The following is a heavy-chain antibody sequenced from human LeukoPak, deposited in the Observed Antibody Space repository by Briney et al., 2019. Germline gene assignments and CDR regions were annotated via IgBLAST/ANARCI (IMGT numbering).Heavy chain of an antibody. D-gene: IGHD2-2*01. Sequence: GGSLRLSCAASGFTFSSYGMHWVRQAPGKGLEWVAVIWYEGSNKYYADSVKGRFTISRDNSEITLYLQMNSLRAEDTAVYYCARDERRYCSSTSCRLPSYWGQGTLVTVSS. J-gene: IGHJ4*02. CDR3: ARDERRYCSSTSCRLPSY. CDR2: IWYEGSNK. V-gene: IGHV3-33*01. CDR1: GFTFSSYG.